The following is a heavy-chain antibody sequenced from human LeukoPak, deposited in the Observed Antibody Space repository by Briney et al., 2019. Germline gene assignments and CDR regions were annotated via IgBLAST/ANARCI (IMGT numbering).Heavy chain of an antibody. CDR3: ARVEVGSSSLDY. CDR1: GFTFSSYA. D-gene: IGHD6-6*01. CDR2: ISSNGGST. V-gene: IGHV3-64*01. Sequence: QPGGSLRLSCAASGFTFSSYAMHWVRQAPGKGLEYVSAISSNGGSTYYANSVKGRFTISRDNSKNTLYLQMGSLRAEDMAVYYCARVEVGSSSLDYWGQGTLVTVSS. J-gene: IGHJ4*02.